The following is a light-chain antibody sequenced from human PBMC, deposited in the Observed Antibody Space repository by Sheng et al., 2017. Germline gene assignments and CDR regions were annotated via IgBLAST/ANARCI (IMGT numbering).Light chain of an antibody. CDR1: QSVLYSSNNKNY. J-gene: IGKJ2*01. CDR3: QQYYSSPRWT. CDR2: RAS. Sequence: DIVMTQSPDSLAVSLGERATINCRSSQSVLYSSNNKNYLAWYQQKPGQPPKLLIYRASTRESGVPDRFSGSGSGTDFTLTISSLQPEDAAIYYCQQYYSSPRWTFGQGTKLEI. V-gene: IGKV4-1*01.